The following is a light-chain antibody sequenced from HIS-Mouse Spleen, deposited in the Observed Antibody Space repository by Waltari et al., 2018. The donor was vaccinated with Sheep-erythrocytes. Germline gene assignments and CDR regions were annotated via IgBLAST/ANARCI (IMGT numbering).Light chain of an antibody. J-gene: IGLJ1*01. CDR3: CSYAGSYNHV. CDR2: DVS. Sequence: QSALTQPRSVSGSPGPSVTISCTGTSSDSGGYNSVSWYHQHPGKAPKLMIYDVSKRPSGVPGRFSGSKSGNTASLTISGLQAEDEADYYCCSYAGSYNHVFATGTKVTVL. V-gene: IGLV2-11*01. CDR1: SSDSGGYNS.